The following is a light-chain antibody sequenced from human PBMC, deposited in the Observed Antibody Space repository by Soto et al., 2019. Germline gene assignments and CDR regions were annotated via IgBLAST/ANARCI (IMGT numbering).Light chain of an antibody. J-gene: IGKJ1*01. V-gene: IGKV3-15*01. CDR2: AAS. CDR1: QSVSSN. Sequence: EIVMTQSPGTVSVSPGERATLSCRANQSVSSNLAWYQQKPGQAPRLLIYAASIRATGIPARFSGSGSGTEFTLTISSLQSEDSAVYHCQQYNNWPSWTFGQGTKVEIK. CDR3: QQYNNWPSWT.